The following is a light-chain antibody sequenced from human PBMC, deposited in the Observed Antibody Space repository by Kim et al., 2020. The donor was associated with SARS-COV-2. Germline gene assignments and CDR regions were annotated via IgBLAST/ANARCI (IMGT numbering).Light chain of an antibody. V-gene: IGKV1-9*01. J-gene: IGKJ4*01. Sequence: GDRVTITCRASRGISSFLAWYQHKPGEAPKLLIYAASTLQSGVPSRFSGSGSGTEFTLTISSLQPEDFATYYCQQLNSYPLTFGGGTKVDI. CDR2: AAS. CDR3: QQLNSYPLT. CDR1: RGISSF.